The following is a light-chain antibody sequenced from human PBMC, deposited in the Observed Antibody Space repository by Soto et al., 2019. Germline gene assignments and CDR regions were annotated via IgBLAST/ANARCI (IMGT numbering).Light chain of an antibody. Sequence: EIVLTQSPATLSLSPGTGATLSCRASQIVTSSLAWYQQRPGQAPRLLIYDRFTRATGIPARFSAKGAGTDFTLTISSLEPEDSAVYFCQLRSDWPPTYTFGQGTKLE. J-gene: IGKJ2*01. CDR3: QLRSDWPPTYT. CDR2: DRF. CDR1: QIVTSS. V-gene: IGKV3-11*01.